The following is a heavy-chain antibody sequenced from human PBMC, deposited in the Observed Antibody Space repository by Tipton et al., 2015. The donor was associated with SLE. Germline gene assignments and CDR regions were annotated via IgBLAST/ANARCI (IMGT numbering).Heavy chain of an antibody. CDR3: ARDRSRSGSDVFDY. J-gene: IGHJ4*01. CDR2: IVPLFGTS. CDR1: GGTFSNFD. Sequence: QSGPEVKKPGSSVKVSCKASGGTFSNFDISWVRQAPGQGLEWMGGIVPLFGTSNYAQRFQGRVTVTADTSSSTVYVELSSLRFDDTAVYYCARDRSRSGSDVFDYWGHGSLVTVSS. D-gene: IGHD1-26*01. V-gene: IGHV1-69*06.